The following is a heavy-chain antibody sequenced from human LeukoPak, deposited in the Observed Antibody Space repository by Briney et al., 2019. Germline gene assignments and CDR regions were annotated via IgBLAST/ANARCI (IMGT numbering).Heavy chain of an antibody. CDR3: ARGRMYDY. CDR2: IKQDGSEK. Sequence: GGSLRLSCAASGFTVSSNYMSWVRQAPGKGLEWVANIKQDGSEKYYVDSVKGRFTISRDNAKNSLYLQMNSLRAEDTAVYYCARGRMYDYWGQGTLVTVSS. V-gene: IGHV3-7*01. CDR1: GFTVSSNY. J-gene: IGHJ4*02.